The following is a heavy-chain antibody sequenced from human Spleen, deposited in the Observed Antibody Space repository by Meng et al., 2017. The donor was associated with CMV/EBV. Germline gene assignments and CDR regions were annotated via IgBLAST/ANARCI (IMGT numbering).Heavy chain of an antibody. V-gene: IGHV3-23*01. Sequence: CTASGFTFRNYAMSWVRQAPGRGLEWVSTITTHGLGTWYADSVQGRFTISRDNSENTLYLQMSGLRGEDTAEYYCAKDLGDHDWYFDLWGRGTLVTVSS. CDR2: ITTHGLGT. CDR3: AKDLGDHDWYFDL. CDR1: GFTFRNYA. J-gene: IGHJ2*01. D-gene: IGHD2-21*02.